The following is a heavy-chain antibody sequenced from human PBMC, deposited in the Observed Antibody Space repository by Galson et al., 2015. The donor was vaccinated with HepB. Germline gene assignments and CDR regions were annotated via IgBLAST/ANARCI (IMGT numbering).Heavy chain of an antibody. CDR2: INPNSGGT. Sequence: SVKVSCKASGYTFTGYYMHWVRQAPGQGLEWMGRINPNSGGTNYAQKFQGRVTMTRDTSISTAYMELSRLRSDDTAVYYCARAYSSSGWFDPWGQGTLVTVSS. J-gene: IGHJ5*02. V-gene: IGHV1-2*06. CDR1: GYTFTGYY. D-gene: IGHD6-6*01. CDR3: ARAYSSSGWFDP.